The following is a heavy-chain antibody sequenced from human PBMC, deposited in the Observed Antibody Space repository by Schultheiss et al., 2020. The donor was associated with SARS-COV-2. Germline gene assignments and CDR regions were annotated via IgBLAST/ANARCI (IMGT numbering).Heavy chain of an antibody. Sequence: GGSLRLSCAASGFTFSGSAMHWVRQAPGKGLEWVSAISGSGGSTYYADSVKGRFTISRDNAKNTLYLQMNSLRAEDTAVYYCARDSGTAIDYWGQGTLVTVSS. V-gene: IGHV3-23*01. CDR3: ARDSGTAIDY. CDR2: ISGSGGST. J-gene: IGHJ4*02. D-gene: IGHD5-18*01. CDR1: GFTFSGSA.